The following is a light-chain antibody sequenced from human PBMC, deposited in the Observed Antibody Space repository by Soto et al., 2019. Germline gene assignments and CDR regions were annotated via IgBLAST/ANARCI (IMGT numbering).Light chain of an antibody. CDR3: ASQTSPNMWI. Sequence: QSALTQPASVSGSPGQSITFPCTGTSSDIGKSKYVSWFQQLPGEAPRLIIYEANSRPSGISDRFSGSKSGNSASLTISELQPEDESTDYCASQTSPNMWIFGGGTKLTVL. J-gene: IGLJ2*01. V-gene: IGLV2-14*01. CDR1: SSDIGKSKY. CDR2: EAN.